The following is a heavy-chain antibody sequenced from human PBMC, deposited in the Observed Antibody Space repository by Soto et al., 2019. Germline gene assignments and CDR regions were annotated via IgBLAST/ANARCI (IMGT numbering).Heavy chain of an antibody. Sequence: QVQLVQSGAEVKKPGASVKVSYKASGYTFTSYAMHWVRQAPGQRLEWMGWINAGNGNTKYSQKSQGRVTITRDTSASTAYMELSSLRSEDTAVYYCARVSGISVAEVWGQGTLVTVSS. J-gene: IGHJ4*02. CDR2: INAGNGNT. V-gene: IGHV1-3*01. D-gene: IGHD6-19*01. CDR1: GYTFTSYA. CDR3: ARVSGISVAEV.